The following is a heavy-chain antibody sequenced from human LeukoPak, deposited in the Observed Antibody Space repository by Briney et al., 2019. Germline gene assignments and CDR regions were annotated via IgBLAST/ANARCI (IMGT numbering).Heavy chain of an antibody. D-gene: IGHD3-16*01. J-gene: IGHJ4*02. CDR1: GYTFTGYY. CDR2: INPNSGGT. Sequence: ASVKVSCKASGYTFTGYYMHWVRQAPGQGLEWMGRINPNSGGTNYAQKFQGRVTMTRDTSISTAYMELSRLRSGDTAVYYCARLLGYDYVWGSNWASDFDYWGQGTLVTVSS. V-gene: IGHV1-2*06. CDR3: ARLLGYDYVWGSNWASDFDY.